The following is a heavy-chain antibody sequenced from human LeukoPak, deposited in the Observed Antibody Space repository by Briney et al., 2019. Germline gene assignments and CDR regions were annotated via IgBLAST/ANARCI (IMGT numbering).Heavy chain of an antibody. Sequence: SETLSLTCTVSDGSISSYYWSWIRQPAGRGLEWIGRIYSSGSTNYNPSLKSRVTMSVDTSKNQFSLKLSAVTAADTAVYYCARDQVGYGLYYFDYWGQGTLVTVSS. V-gene: IGHV4-4*07. D-gene: IGHD5-18*01. CDR2: IYSSGST. CDR1: DGSISSYY. CDR3: ARDQVGYGLYYFDY. J-gene: IGHJ4*02.